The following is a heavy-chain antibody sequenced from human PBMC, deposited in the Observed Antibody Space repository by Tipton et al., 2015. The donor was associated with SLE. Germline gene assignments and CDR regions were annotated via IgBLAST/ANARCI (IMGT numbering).Heavy chain of an antibody. CDR3: ARVADRSGWCGYDY. D-gene: IGHD6-19*01. CDR2: LNPNTGGT. Sequence: QSGAEVKKPGASVKVSCKASGYTFSDYYIYWVRQAPGQGLEWMGRLNPNTGGTDYAQKFQDRVTMTRDTSITTTYLELSSLRSDDTAVYYCARVADRSGWCGYDYWGHVTLVT. J-gene: IGHJ4*01. CDR1: GYTFSDYY. V-gene: IGHV1-2*06.